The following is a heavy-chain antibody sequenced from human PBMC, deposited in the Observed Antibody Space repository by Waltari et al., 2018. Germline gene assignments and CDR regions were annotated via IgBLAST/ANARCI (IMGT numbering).Heavy chain of an antibody. CDR2: IIPILGIA. J-gene: IGHJ4*02. CDR3: ARSIAAAGSYYFDY. Sequence: QVQLVQSGAEVKKPGSSVKVSCKASGCTFSSYTISWVRPAPGQGLGWMGRIIPILGIANYAQKCQSRTTITADKSTSTAYMELSSLRSEDTAVYYCARSIAAAGSYYFDYWGQGTLVTVSS. CDR1: GCTFSSYT. V-gene: IGHV1-69*02. D-gene: IGHD6-13*01.